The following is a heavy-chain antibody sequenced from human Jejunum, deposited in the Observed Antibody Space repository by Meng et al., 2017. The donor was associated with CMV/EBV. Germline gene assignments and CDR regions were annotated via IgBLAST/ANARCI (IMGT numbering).Heavy chain of an antibody. CDR3: ARDLTNKWFYY. CDR2: MYFSGIA. D-gene: IGHD1-26*01. J-gene: IGHJ4*02. CDR1: GDPISSGSHS. Sequence: HLPEYGQRLWDPGDTLSLTCTAPGDPISSGSHSWAWFRQPPGKRLEWIGSMYFSGIADYNPSLKSRVTISLHATQKQFSLRLTSVTAADSAVYFCARDLTNKWFYYWGQGTLVTVSS. V-gene: IGHV4-39*07.